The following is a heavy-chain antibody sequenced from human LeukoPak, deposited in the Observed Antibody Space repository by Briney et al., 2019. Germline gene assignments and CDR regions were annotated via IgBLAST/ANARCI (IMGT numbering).Heavy chain of an antibody. CDR3: ARGRVIFDY. V-gene: IGHV4-34*01. CDR2: INHSGST. Sequence: PSETLSLTCAVYGGSFSGYYWSWIRQPPGKGLEWIGEINHSGSTNYNPSLKSRVTISVDTSKNQFSLKPSSVTAADTAVYYCARGRVIFDYWGQGTLVTVSS. CDR1: GGSFSGYY. D-gene: IGHD3-16*02. J-gene: IGHJ4*02.